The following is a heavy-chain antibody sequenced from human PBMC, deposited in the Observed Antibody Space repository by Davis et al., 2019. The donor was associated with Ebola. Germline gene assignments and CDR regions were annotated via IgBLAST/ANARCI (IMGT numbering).Heavy chain of an antibody. J-gene: IGHJ5*02. V-gene: IGHV1-18*01. D-gene: IGHD3-10*01. CDR2: ISAYNGNT. CDR1: GYTFTRSG. CDR3: ARAVTIVRPSGWFDP. Sequence: AASVKVSCKASGYTFTRSGISWVRQAPGQGLEWMGWISAYNGNTNYAQNLQGRVTMTTDTSTSTACMEVRSLRYDDTAVYYCARAVTIVRPSGWFDPWGQGTLVTDS.